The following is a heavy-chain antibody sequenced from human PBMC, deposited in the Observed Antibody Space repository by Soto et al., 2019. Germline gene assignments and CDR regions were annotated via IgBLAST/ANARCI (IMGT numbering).Heavy chain of an antibody. V-gene: IGHV3-7*05. J-gene: IGHJ4*02. CDR1: GFTFSRYW. D-gene: IGHD6-19*01. CDR2: IKQDGSEK. CDR3: ARDSSGWAIDY. Sequence: EVQLVEPGGGLVQPGGSLRLSCAASGFTFSRYWMSWVRQAPGKGLEWVANIKQDGSEKYYVDSVKGRFTISRDNAKNSLYLQMNSLRAEDTAVYYCARDSSGWAIDYWGQGTLLTVSS.